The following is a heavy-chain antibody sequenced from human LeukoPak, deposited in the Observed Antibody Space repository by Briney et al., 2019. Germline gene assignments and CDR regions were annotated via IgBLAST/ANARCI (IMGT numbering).Heavy chain of an antibody. D-gene: IGHD6-19*01. CDR1: GFTFSSYG. J-gene: IGHJ6*02. V-gene: IGHV3-30*18. CDR3: AKDRSSSGWSYYYYYGMDV. CDR2: ISYDGSNK. Sequence: GGSLRLSCAASGFTFSSYGMHWVRQAPGKGLEWVAVISYDGSNKYYADSVKGRFTISRDNSKNTLYLQMNSLRAEDTAVYYWAKDRSSSGWSYYYYYGMDVWGQGTTVTVSS.